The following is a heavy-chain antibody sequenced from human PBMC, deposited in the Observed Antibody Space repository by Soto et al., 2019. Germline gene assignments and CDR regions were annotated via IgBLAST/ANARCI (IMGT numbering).Heavy chain of an antibody. V-gene: IGHV3-30*18. J-gene: IGHJ6*02. CDR1: GFTFNSYG. D-gene: IGHD2-2*02. Sequence: QVQLVESGGGVVQPGRSLRLSCAASGFTFNSYGMHWVRQAPGKGLEWVAVISYDGSNKYYADSVKGRFTISRDNSKNTLYLQMNSLRAEDTAVYYCAKVYCSSTSCYRYGMDVWGQGTTVTVSS. CDR3: AKVYCSSTSCYRYGMDV. CDR2: ISYDGSNK.